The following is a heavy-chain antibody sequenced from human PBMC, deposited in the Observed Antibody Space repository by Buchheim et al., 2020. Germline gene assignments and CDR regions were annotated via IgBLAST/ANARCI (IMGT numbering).Heavy chain of an antibody. Sequence: QVQLQESGPGLVNPSEPLSLPCPVSGASVRSGGFYWGWIRQSPGKGLEWIAYIVHRGSTNHNPSLPSRVTLSYVTSTNQFSLKQSSVPAADTAVYYCARVELEYYWLDPWRQGT. CDR2: IVHRGST. J-gene: IGHJ5*02. D-gene: IGHD2/OR15-2a*01. CDR1: GASVRSGGFY. V-gene: IGHV4-61*08. CDR3: ARVELEYYWLDP.